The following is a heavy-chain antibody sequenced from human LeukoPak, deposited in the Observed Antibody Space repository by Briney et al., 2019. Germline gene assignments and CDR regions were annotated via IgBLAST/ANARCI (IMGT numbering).Heavy chain of an antibody. CDR1: GFTFSSYA. D-gene: IGHD4-17*01. CDR3: TEGYGDYEGYFDY. Sequence: GGSLRLSCAASGFTFSSYAMHWVRQAPGKGLEWVAVISYDGSNKYYADSVKGRFTISRDNSKNTLYLQMNSLRAEDTAVYYCTEGYGDYEGYFDYWGQGTLVTVSS. J-gene: IGHJ4*02. V-gene: IGHV3-30-3*01. CDR2: ISYDGSNK.